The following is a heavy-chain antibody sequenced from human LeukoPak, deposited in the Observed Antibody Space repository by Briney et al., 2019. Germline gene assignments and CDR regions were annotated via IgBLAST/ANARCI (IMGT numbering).Heavy chain of an antibody. Sequence: SETLSLTCTVSGASISSYYWSWIRQPPGKGLEWIGYISYSGSTNYNPSLKSRATISADTSKNQVSLTLSSVTAADTAVYYCARHPELYFFDYWGQGTLVTVSS. V-gene: IGHV4-59*08. CDR2: ISYSGST. J-gene: IGHJ4*02. CDR3: ARHPELYFFDY. D-gene: IGHD3-10*01. CDR1: GASISSYY.